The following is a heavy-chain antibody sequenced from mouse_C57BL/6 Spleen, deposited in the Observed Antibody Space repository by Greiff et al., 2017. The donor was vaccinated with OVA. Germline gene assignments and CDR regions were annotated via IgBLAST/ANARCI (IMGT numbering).Heavy chain of an antibody. V-gene: IGHV5-4*01. J-gene: IGHJ2*01. Sequence: EVQLQESGGGLVKPGGSLKLSCAASGFTFSSYAMSWVRQTPEKRLEWVATISDGGSYTYYPDNVKGRFTISRDNAKNNLYLQMSHLKSEDTAMYYCARETVSIDYWGQGTTLTVSS. CDR3: ARETVSIDY. CDR2: ISDGGSYT. CDR1: GFTFSSYA.